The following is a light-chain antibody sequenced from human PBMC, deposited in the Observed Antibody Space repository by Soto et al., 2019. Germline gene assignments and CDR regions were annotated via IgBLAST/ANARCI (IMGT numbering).Light chain of an antibody. J-gene: IGLJ1*01. Sequence: QSVLTQPASMSGSPGQSITISCTGSSSDIGGYDYVSWYQQYPGKAPKLMIYDVSNRPSGVSNRFSGSKSGNTASLTISGLQADDEADYYCSSFTSSTTRVFGTGTKLTVL. CDR3: SSFTSSTTRV. V-gene: IGLV2-14*03. CDR1: SSDIGGYDY. CDR2: DVS.